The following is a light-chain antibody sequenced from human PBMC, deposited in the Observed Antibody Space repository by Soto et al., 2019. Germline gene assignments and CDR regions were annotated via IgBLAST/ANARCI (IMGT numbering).Light chain of an antibody. CDR1: QTISSW. J-gene: IGKJ1*01. CDR2: DAS. CDR3: QQYYIYST. Sequence: DIHITQSPATLPASVGDRVTITCRASQTISSWLAWYQQKPGKAPDLLIYDASRLAGGVPSRFSGSESGTEFTLTIGSLQPDDFATYFCQQYYIYSTFGQGTKVDIK. V-gene: IGKV1-5*01.